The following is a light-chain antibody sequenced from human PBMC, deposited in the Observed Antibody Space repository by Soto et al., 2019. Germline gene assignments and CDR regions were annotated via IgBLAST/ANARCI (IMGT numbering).Light chain of an antibody. J-gene: IGLJ1*01. CDR2: EVS. CDR1: SSDVGAYNH. V-gene: IGLV2-14*01. CDR3: CSYTVSTTFV. Sequence: QSALTQPASVSGSPGQSITISCTGTSSDVGAYNHVSCYQHHPGKAPKLMIYEVSNRPSGLSDRLSGSKSGNTASLTISGLQAEDEADYYFCSYTVSTTFVFGSGTKVTVL.